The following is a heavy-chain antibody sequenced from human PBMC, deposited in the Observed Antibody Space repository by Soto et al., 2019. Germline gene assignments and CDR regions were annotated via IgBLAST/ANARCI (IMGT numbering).Heavy chain of an antibody. Sequence: GGSLRLSCAASGFTFSNAWMSWVRQAPGKGLEWVGRIKSKTDGGTTDYAAPVKGRFTISRDDSKNTLYLQMNSLKTEDTAVYYCTTESALWFGENWFDPWGQGTLVTVSS. V-gene: IGHV3-15*01. J-gene: IGHJ5*02. D-gene: IGHD3-10*01. CDR1: GFTFSNAW. CDR2: IKSKTDGGTT. CDR3: TTESALWFGENWFDP.